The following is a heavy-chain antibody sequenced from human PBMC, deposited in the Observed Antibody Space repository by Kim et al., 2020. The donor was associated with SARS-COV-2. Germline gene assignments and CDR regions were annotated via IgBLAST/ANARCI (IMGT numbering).Heavy chain of an antibody. CDR1: GDMFNMYS. V-gene: IGHV1-69*13. Sequence: SVKVSCKASGDMFNMYSISWVRQAPGQGLEWMGGIIPIYGTATYAEKFQARVSITADESTTTAYMELTSLTSDDTAVYYCTRGSGTHYYDTSGSDYWGQGTLVTVSS. CDR2: IIPIYGTA. J-gene: IGHJ4*02. D-gene: IGHD3-16*01. CDR3: TRGSGTHYYDTSGSDY.